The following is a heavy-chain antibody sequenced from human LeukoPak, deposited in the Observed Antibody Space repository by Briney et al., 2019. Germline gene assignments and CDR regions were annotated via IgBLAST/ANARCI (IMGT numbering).Heavy chain of an antibody. Sequence: SETLSLTCGVSGGSISNTNWWSWVRQPPGQGLEWIGEISLTGLTHYNPSLESRVTVSLDKSKNQLSLILTSVTAADTAVYYCSRENGAFSPFGYWGQGTLVTVLS. CDR3: SRENGAFSPFGY. V-gene: IGHV4/OR15-8*02. CDR2: ISLTGLT. D-gene: IGHD2-8*01. CDR1: GGSISNTNW. J-gene: IGHJ4*02.